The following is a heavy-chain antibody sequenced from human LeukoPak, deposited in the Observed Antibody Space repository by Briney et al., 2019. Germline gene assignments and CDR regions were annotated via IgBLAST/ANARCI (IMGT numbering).Heavy chain of an antibody. J-gene: IGHJ4*02. CDR1: GFTFSSYG. D-gene: IGHD1-26*01. Sequence: RSGGSLRLSCAASGFTFSSYGMHWVRQAPGKGLEWVAVISYDGSNKYYADSVKGRFTISRDNSKNTLYLQMNSLRAEDTAVYYCAKDQWTLARELLLEGMWFEYWGQGTLVTVSS. CDR2: ISYDGSNK. CDR3: AKDQWTLARELLLEGMWFEY. V-gene: IGHV3-30*18.